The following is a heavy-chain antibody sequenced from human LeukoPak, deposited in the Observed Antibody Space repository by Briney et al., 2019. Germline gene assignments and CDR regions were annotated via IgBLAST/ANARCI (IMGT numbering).Heavy chain of an antibody. D-gene: IGHD6-6*01. Sequence: SVKVSCKASGGTFGSYAISWVRQAPGQGLEWMGGIIPIFGTANYAQKFQGRVTITTDESTSTAYMELSSLRSEDTAVYYCARGALGSSLSYYMDVWGKGTTVTVSS. CDR1: GGTFGSYA. CDR3: ARGALGSSLSYYMDV. V-gene: IGHV1-69*05. J-gene: IGHJ6*03. CDR2: IIPIFGTA.